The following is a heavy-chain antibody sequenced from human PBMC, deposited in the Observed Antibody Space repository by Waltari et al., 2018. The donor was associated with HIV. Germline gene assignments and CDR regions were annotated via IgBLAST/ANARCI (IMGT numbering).Heavy chain of an antibody. J-gene: IGHJ5*02. CDR2: IHTDTGNP. CDR3: ARTLVSSRLVRFDP. D-gene: IGHD6-6*01. V-gene: IGHV7-4-1*02. CDR1: GYSITSHA. Sequence: QVQLVQSGSELKKPGASVRVSCKASGYSITSHAINWVRQAPGQGLECMGWIHTDTGNPTYAPGFTGRFVFSLDSSVSTAYLQISSLMVDDTAVYYCARTLVSSRLVRFDPWGQGTLVTVSS.